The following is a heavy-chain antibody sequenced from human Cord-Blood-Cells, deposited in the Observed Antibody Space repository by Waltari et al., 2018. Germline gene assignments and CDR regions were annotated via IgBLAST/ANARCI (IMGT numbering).Heavy chain of an antibody. Sequence: QVQLVQSGAEVKKPGASVKVSCKASGYTFTSYAMHWVRQAPGQRLEWMGWINAGNGNTKYSQKFQGSVTITRDTSASTAYMELSSLRSEDTAVYYCARDLTPNTLGYCSGGSCYYYYYGMDVWGQGTTVTVSS. V-gene: IGHV1-3*01. CDR2: INAGNGNT. CDR1: GYTFTSYA. D-gene: IGHD2-15*01. CDR3: ARDLTPNTLGYCSGGSCYYYYYGMDV. J-gene: IGHJ6*02.